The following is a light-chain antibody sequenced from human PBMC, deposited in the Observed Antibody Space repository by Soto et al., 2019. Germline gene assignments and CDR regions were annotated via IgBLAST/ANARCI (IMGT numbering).Light chain of an antibody. J-gene: IGKJ5*01. CDR2: AAS. CDR3: QYHGSSPIT. Sequence: TQSPATLSVSPGERATLSYRASQSVSSNLAWYQQKPGQAPRLLIFAASSRASGIPDRFSGSGSGTDFTLTISRLEPEDFALFYCQYHGSSPITFGQGTRLEIK. CDR1: QSVSSN. V-gene: IGKV3-20*01.